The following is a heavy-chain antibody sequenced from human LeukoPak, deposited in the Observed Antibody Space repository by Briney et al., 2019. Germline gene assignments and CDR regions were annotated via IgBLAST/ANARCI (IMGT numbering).Heavy chain of an antibody. CDR1: GFTFSSYS. Sequence: GGSLRLSCAASGFTFSSYSMNWVRQAPGKGLEWVSSISSSSSYIYYAGSVKGRFTISRDNAKNSLYLQMNSLRAEDTAVYYCARDLLGSGSWRYYFDYWGQGTLVTVSS. CDR2: ISSSSSYI. J-gene: IGHJ4*02. CDR3: ARDLLGSGSWRYYFDY. V-gene: IGHV3-21*01. D-gene: IGHD3-10*01.